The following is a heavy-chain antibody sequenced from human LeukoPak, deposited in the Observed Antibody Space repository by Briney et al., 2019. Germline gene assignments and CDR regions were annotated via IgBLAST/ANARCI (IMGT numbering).Heavy chain of an antibody. CDR2: IYHSGST. CDR1: GYSISSGYY. V-gene: IGHV4-38-2*02. J-gene: IGHJ4*02. D-gene: IGHD3-10*01. CDR3: ARAVLY. Sequence: SETLFLTCTVSGYSISSGYYWGWIRQPPGKGLEWIGSIYHSGSTYYNPSLKGRVTISVDTSKNQFSLKLSSVTAADTAVYYCARAVLYWGQGTLVTVSS.